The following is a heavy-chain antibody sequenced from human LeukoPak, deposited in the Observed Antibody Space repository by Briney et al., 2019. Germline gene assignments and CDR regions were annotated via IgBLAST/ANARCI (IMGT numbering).Heavy chain of an antibody. CDR1: GFTFGKYG. Sequence: GGSLRLSCAASGFTFGKYGMNWVRQAPGKGLEWAAGISWNGSNTGYADSVKGRFTISRDNAKNSLFLQMNSLRAEDTAVYYCAREGGYCGGDCYSRAFDTWGQGTMVTVSS. D-gene: IGHD2-21*02. CDR3: AREGGYCGGDCYSRAFDT. CDR2: ISWNGSNT. J-gene: IGHJ3*02. V-gene: IGHV3-20*04.